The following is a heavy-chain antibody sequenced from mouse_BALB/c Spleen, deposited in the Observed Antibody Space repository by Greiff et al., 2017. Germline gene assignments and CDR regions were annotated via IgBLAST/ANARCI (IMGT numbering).Heavy chain of an antibody. V-gene: IGHV5-6*02. CDR3: ARPYGSSYDWYFDV. Sequence: EVMLVESGGDLVKPGGSLKLSCAASGFTFSSYGMSWVRQTPDKRLEWVATISSGGSYTYYPDSVKGRFTISRDNAKNTLYLQMSSLKSEDTAMYYCARPYGSSYDWYFDVWGAGTTVTVAS. J-gene: IGHJ1*01. CDR1: GFTFSSYG. CDR2: ISSGGSYT. D-gene: IGHD1-1*01.